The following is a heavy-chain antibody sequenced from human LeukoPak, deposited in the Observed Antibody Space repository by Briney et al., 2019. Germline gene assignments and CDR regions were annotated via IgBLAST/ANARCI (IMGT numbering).Heavy chain of an antibody. CDR2: ISTSGSTI. V-gene: IGHV3-48*04. J-gene: IGHJ4*02. CDR3: ARDLGGYSGPSAY. Sequence: PGGSLRLSCAASGFSFSSYNMNWVRQAPGKGLEWVSYISTSGSTIHYADSVKGRFTVSRDNAKKSLYLQMNSLRAEDTAVYYCARDLGGYSGPSAYWGQGSLVIVSS. D-gene: IGHD5-12*01. CDR1: GFSFSSYN.